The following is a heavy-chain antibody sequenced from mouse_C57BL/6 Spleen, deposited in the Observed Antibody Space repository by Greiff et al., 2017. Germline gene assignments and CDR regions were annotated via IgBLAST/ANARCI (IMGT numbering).Heavy chain of an antibody. J-gene: IGHJ1*03. CDR2: IDPSDSET. Sequence: QVQLQQPGAELVRPGSSVKLSCKASGYTFTSYWMHWVKQRPIQGLEWIGNIDPSDSETHYNQKFKGKATLTVDKSSSPAYMQLSSLTSEDSAVYYCARSNYGSSYGYFDVWGTGTTVTVSS. D-gene: IGHD1-1*01. CDR1: GYTFTSYW. CDR3: ARSNYGSSYGYFDV. V-gene: IGHV1-52*01.